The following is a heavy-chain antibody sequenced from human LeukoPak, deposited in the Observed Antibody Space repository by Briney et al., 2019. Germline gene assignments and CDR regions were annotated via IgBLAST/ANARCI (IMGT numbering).Heavy chain of an antibody. Sequence: SVKVSCKASGGTFSSYAISWVRQAPGQGLKWMGRIIPTFGTANYAQKFQGRVTITTDESTSTAYMELSSLRSEDTAVYYCARAKMVVTDAFDIWGQGTMVTVSS. J-gene: IGHJ3*02. D-gene: IGHD4-23*01. CDR3: ARAKMVVTDAFDI. CDR2: IIPTFGTA. V-gene: IGHV1-69*05. CDR1: GGTFSSYA.